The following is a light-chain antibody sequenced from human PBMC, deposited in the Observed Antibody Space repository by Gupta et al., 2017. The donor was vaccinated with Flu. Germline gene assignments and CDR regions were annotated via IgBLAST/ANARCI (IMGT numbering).Light chain of an antibody. J-gene: IGLJ1*01. CDR2: RND. Sequence: QSVLTQPPSVSGAPGQRVTLSCTGSGSNIGAGYDVHWYQQFPGTAPKLLIYRNDKRPSGVPDRFSGSKSGTSASLAITGLQAEDEAEYYCQSYDTSMTEVFGTGTKVTVL. V-gene: IGLV1-40*01. CDR1: GSNIGAGYD. CDR3: QSYDTSMTEV.